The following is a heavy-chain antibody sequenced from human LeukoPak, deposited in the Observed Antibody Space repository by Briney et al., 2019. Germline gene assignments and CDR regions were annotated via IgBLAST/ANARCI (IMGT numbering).Heavy chain of an antibody. D-gene: IGHD2-2*01. CDR2: ISNDGTRM. J-gene: IGHJ5*02. V-gene: IGHV3-30-3*01. Sequence: HPGGSLRLSCAASGFTFSGHAMHWVRQAPGEGLEWVSDISNDGTRMFYADSVKGRFTISRDSSKNTLYLQMSSLRADDTAVYYCARALGPTAVNNWFDRWGQGTLVTVSS. CDR1: GFTFSGHA. CDR3: ARALGPTAVNNWFDR.